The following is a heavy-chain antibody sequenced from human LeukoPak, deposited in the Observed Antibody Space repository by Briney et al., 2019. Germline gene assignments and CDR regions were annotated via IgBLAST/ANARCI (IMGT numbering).Heavy chain of an antibody. Sequence: RPSETLSLTCAVYGGSISSSNWWSWVRQPPGKGLEWIGEIYHSGSTNYNPSLKSRVTISVDKSKNQFSLKLSSVTAADTAVYYCARGSLEPYFWSGYFPHYDGNWFDPWGQGTLVTVSS. CDR3: ARGSLEPYFWSGYFPHYDGNWFDP. J-gene: IGHJ5*02. V-gene: IGHV4-4*02. D-gene: IGHD3-3*01. CDR1: GGSISSSNW. CDR2: IYHSGST.